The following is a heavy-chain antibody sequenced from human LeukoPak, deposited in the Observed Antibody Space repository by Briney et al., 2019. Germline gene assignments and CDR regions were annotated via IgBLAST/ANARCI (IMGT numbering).Heavy chain of an antibody. V-gene: IGHV3-23*01. CDR1: GFTFSSYA. J-gene: IGHJ5*02. CDR2: ISGSGGST. D-gene: IGHD1-7*01. Sequence: GGSLRLSCAASGFTFSSYAMSWVRQAPGKGLEWVSAISGSGGSTYYADSVKGRFTISRDNAKNSLYLQMNSLRAEDTAVYYCARGRTWNYNWFDPWGQGTLVTVSS. CDR3: ARGRTWNYNWFDP.